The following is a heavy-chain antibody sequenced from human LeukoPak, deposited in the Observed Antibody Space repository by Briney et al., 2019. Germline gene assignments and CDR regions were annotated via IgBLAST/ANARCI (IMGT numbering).Heavy chain of an antibody. V-gene: IGHV1-18*04. J-gene: IGHJ1*01. CDR2: IISYNGNT. D-gene: IGHD6-13*01. Sequence: ASVKISCKASGYTFTSYGISWVRQAPGQELEWMRWIISYNGNTNYAQKLQRRVTMTTDTSTSTAYMELRSLRSDDTAVYYCARDRLSSSWYSRYFQHWGQGTLVTVSS. CDR3: ARDRLSSSWYSRYFQH. CDR1: GYTFTSYG.